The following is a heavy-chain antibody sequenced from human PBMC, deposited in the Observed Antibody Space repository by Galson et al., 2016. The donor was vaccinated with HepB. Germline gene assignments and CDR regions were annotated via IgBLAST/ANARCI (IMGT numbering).Heavy chain of an antibody. Sequence: PALVKPTQTLTLTCSFSGFSLSSSGVAVGWIRQPPGKALEWLALIFWNDDKRYSPSLKSRLTIAKDTSKNHVVLTMTNMDPVDTATFYCAHTSISYYYYYGLDVWGKGTTVTVSS. V-gene: IGHV2-5*01. J-gene: IGHJ6*04. CDR2: IFWNDDK. CDR1: GFSLSSSGVA. CDR3: AHTSISYYYYYGLDV.